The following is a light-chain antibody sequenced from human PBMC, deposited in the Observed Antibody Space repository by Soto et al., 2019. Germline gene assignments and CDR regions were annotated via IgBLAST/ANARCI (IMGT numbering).Light chain of an antibody. J-gene: IGKJ1*01. CDR2: GAS. CDR3: QQYGSSPWT. V-gene: IGKV3-20*01. Sequence: EIVLTQSPGTLSLSPGERSTLSCRASQSVSSSYLAWYQQKPGQAPRLLIYGASSRATGITDRFSGSGSGTEFTLTISRLEPEDFEVYYCQQYGSSPWTFGQGTKVDIK. CDR1: QSVSSSY.